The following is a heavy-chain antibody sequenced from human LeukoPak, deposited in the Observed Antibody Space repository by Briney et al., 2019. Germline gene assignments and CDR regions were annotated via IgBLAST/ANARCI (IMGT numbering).Heavy chain of an antibody. Sequence: ASETLSRTCTVSGGSISSGGYYRSWIRQPPGKGLEWIGYIYHSGSTYYNPSLKSRVTISVDRSKNQVSLKLSSVTAADTAVYYCASNTIFGVVNDAFDIWGQGTMVTVSS. CDR3: ASNTIFGVVNDAFDI. V-gene: IGHV4-30-2*01. J-gene: IGHJ3*02. D-gene: IGHD3-3*01. CDR1: GGSISSGGYY. CDR2: IYHSGST.